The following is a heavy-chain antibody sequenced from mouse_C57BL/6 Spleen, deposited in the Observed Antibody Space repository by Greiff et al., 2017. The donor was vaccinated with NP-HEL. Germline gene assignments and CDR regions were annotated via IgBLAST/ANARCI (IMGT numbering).Heavy chain of an antibody. J-gene: IGHJ3*01. V-gene: IGHV1-26*01. Sequence: EVQLQQSGPELVKPGASVKISCKASGYTFTDYYMNWVKQSHGKSLEWIGDINPNNGGTSYNQKFKGKATLTVDKSSSTAYMELRSLTSEDSAVYYCARSYYYGSSYQFAYWGQGTLVTVSA. CDR1: GYTFTDYY. CDR3: ARSYYYGSSYQFAY. CDR2: INPNNGGT. D-gene: IGHD1-1*01.